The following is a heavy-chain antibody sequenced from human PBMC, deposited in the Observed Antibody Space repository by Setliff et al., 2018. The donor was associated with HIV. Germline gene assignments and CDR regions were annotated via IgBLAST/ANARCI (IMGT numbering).Heavy chain of an antibody. CDR2: INQDGSEK. J-gene: IGHJ6*03. V-gene: IGHV3-7*01. Sequence: SLRLSCAASGFTFTSYWMIWVRQAPGKGLEWVANINQDGSEKNYVDSVKGRFTISRDNAKKSLYLQMNSLRAEDTAVYYCARGVRDYFDYTWSTYRLGYYMDVWGKGTPVTVSS. CDR3: ARGVRDYFDYTWSTYRLGYYMDV. D-gene: IGHD3-9*01. CDR1: GFTFTSYW.